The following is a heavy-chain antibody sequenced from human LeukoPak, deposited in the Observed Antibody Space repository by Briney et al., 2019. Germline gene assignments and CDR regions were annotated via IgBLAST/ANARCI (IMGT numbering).Heavy chain of an antibody. CDR1: GYTFTCYG. CDR2: ISAYNGNT. D-gene: IGHD6-19*01. J-gene: IGHJ5*02. CDR3: ARDPVAGPLGSWFDP. V-gene: IGHV1-18*04. Sequence: ASVKVSCKASGYTFTCYGISWVRQAPGQGLEWMGWISAYNGNTNYAQKLQGRVTMTTDTSTSTAYMELRSLRSDDTAVYYCARDPVAGPLGSWFDPWGQGTLVTVSS.